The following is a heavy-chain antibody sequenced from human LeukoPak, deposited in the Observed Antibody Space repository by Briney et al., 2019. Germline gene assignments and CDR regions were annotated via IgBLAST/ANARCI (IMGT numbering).Heavy chain of an antibody. CDR3: ARELERRVDAFDT. V-gene: IGHV1-69*13. J-gene: IGHJ3*02. D-gene: IGHD1-1*01. CDR2: IIPIFGTA. CDR1: GGTFSSYA. Sequence: SVKVSCKASGGTFSSYAISWVRQAPGQGLEWMGGIIPIFGTANYAQKFQGRVTITADESTSTAYMELSSLRSEDTAVYYCARELERRVDAFDTWGQGTMVTVSS.